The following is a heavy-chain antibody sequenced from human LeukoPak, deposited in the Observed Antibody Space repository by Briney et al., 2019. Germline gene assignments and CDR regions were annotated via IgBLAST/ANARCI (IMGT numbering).Heavy chain of an antibody. J-gene: IGHJ5*02. Sequence: ASVKVSRKASGYTFTGYFMHWVRQAPGQGLEWMGWINPNSGGTNYAQKFQGRVTMTRDTSISTAYMELSRLRSDDTAVYYCARDRVAAAAGPNWFDPWGQGTLVTVSS. CDR3: ARDRVAAAAGPNWFDP. CDR1: GYTFTGYF. V-gene: IGHV1-2*02. D-gene: IGHD6-13*01. CDR2: INPNSGGT.